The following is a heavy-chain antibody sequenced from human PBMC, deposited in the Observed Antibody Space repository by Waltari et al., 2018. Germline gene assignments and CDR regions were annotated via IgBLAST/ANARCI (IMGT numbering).Heavy chain of an antibody. CDR3: AGPLGAAGGVKIDY. Sequence: EVQLVESGGGLVQPGGSLRLSCAASGFTFSSYSMNWVRQAPGKGLEGVSYISSSSSTIYYADSVKGRFTISRDNAKNSLYLQMNSLRAEDTAVYYCAGPLGAAGGVKIDYWGQGTLVTVSS. CDR1: GFTFSSYS. CDR2: ISSSSSTI. V-gene: IGHV3-48*04. J-gene: IGHJ4*02. D-gene: IGHD3-16*01.